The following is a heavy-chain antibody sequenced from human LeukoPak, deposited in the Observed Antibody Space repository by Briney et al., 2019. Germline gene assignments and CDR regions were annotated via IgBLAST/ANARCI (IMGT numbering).Heavy chain of an antibody. V-gene: IGHV4-59*08. Sequence: SETLSLTCTVSGGSISSYYWSWIRQPPGKGLEWIGYIYYSGSTNYNPSLKSRVTISVDTSKNQFSLKLSSVTAADTAVYYCAREYSSSLGDWFDPWGQGTLATVSS. CDR3: AREYSSSLGDWFDP. J-gene: IGHJ5*02. CDR2: IYYSGST. D-gene: IGHD6-13*01. CDR1: GGSISSYY.